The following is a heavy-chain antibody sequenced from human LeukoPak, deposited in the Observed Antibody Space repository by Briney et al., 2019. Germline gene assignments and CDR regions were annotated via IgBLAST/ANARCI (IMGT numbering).Heavy chain of an antibody. CDR1: GFSFTTAW. D-gene: IGHD3-3*01. CDR2: IKANIDGGST. V-gene: IGHV3-15*01. J-gene: IGHJ4*02. CDR3: TTDFSHFDFSSGFYSY. Sequence: GGSLILSSAASGFSFTTAWMVWVRQAPGKGLEGVGRIKANIDGGSTDFAAPVKGRFTISRDDSTNTLYLQMNSLKTDDTAVYYCTTDFSHFDFSSGFYSYWGQGSLVTVSS.